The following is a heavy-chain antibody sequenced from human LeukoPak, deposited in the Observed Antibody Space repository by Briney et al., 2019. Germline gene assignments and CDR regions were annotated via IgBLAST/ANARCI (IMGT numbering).Heavy chain of an antibody. D-gene: IGHD3-3*01. CDR1: GYTFTSNY. Sequence: GASVKVSCKASGYTFTSNYIHWVRQAPGQGLEWMGIINPSGGSTTYTQKFQGRLTMTRDTSTSTVYMEVNSLRSEDTAVYYCARNYDFWSGSYTGYYGMDVWGQGTTVTVSS. CDR3: ARNYDFWSGSYTGYYGMDV. CDR2: INPSGGST. V-gene: IGHV1-46*01. J-gene: IGHJ6*02.